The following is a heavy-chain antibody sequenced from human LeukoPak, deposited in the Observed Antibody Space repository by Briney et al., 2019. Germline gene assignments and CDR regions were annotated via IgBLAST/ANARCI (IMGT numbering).Heavy chain of an antibody. V-gene: IGHV4-34*01. CDR1: GGSFSGYY. J-gene: IGHJ6*02. CDR3: ARASRQTRLYYGMDV. D-gene: IGHD4-11*01. CDR2: INHSGST. Sequence: TTSETLSLTCAAYGGSFSGYYWSWIRQPPGKGLEWIGEINHSGSTNYNPSLKSRVTISVDTSKNQFSLKLSSVTAADTAVYYCARASRQTRLYYGMDVWGQGTTVTVSS.